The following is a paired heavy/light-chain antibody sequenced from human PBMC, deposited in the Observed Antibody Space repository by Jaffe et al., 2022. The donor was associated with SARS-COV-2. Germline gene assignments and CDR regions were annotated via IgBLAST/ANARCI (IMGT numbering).Light chain of an antibody. Sequence: QTVVTQEPSFSVSPGGTVTLTCGLNSGSVSTNYYPSWYQQTPGQTPRVLIYNTNTRSSGVPDRFSGSILGDKAALTITGAQAADESDYYCVLYMGGGIWVFGGGTKLTVL. CDR2: NTN. CDR3: VLYMGGGIWV. V-gene: IGLV8-61*01. CDR1: SGSVSTNYY. J-gene: IGLJ3*02.
Heavy chain of an antibody. V-gene: IGHV3-7*03. CDR2: TKQDGSEK. Sequence: EVQLVESGGGLVQPGGSLRLSCVASDFTFSNYWMTWVRQAPGKGLEWVASTKQDGSEKIYVDSVKGRFTISRDNAKNSLFLQMNSLRAEDTALYYCARHHYTTNWLGFWGQGALVTVSS. CDR3: ARHHYTTNWLGF. CDR1: DFTFSNYW. D-gene: IGHD1-1*01. J-gene: IGHJ4*02.